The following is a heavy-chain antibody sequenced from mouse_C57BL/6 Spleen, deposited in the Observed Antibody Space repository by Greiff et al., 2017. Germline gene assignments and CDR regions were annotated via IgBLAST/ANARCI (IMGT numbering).Heavy chain of an antibody. CDR1: GYTFTSYW. D-gene: IGHD1-1*02. CDR2: IDPSDSYT. J-gene: IGHJ1*03. CDR3: ARNYGYWYFDV. Sequence: VQLQQPGAELVRPGTSVKLSCKASGYTFTSYWMHWVKQRPGQGLEWIGVIDPSDSYTNYNQKFKGKATLTVDTSSSTAYMQLSSLTSEDSAVYYCARNYGYWYFDVWGTGTTVTVSS. V-gene: IGHV1-59*01.